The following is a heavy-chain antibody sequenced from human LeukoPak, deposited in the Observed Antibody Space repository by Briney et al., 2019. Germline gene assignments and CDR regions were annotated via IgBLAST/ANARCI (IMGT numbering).Heavy chain of an antibody. CDR2: ISPNGVIT. CDR3: AKEAWTNYYDSSWNY. V-gene: IGHV3-23*01. J-gene: IGHJ4*02. D-gene: IGHD3-22*01. CDR1: GFTFSSHG. Sequence: PGGSLRLSCAASGFTFSSHGMNWVRQAPGKGLEWVSGISPNGVITYYADSVKGRFTISRDNSKGTVYLQMNSLRAEDTAVYYCAKEAWTNYYDSSWNYWGQGTLVTVSS.